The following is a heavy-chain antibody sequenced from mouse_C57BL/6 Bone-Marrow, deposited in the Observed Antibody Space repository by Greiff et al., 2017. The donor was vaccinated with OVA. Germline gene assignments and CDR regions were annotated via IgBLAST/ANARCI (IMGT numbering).Heavy chain of an antibody. CDR3: ASPYSNYVHYYARDY. CDR1: GYAFSSSW. J-gene: IGHJ4*01. V-gene: IGHV1-82*01. CDR2: IYPGDGDT. Sequence: QVQLQQSGPELVKPGASVKISCKASGYAFSSSWMNWVKQRPGKGLEWIGRIYPGDGDTNYNGKFKGKATLTADKSSSTAYMQLSSLTSEDSAVYFCASPYSNYVHYYARDYWGQGTSVTVAA. D-gene: IGHD2-5*01.